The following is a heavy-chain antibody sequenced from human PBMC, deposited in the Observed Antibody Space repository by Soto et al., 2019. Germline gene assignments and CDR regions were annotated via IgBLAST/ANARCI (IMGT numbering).Heavy chain of an antibody. J-gene: IGHJ4*02. V-gene: IGHV4-59*01. CDR3: ARGRLGYCSGGSCYTIFDY. D-gene: IGHD2-15*01. Sequence: SETLSLTCTVSGGSISSYYWSWIRQPPGKGLEWVGYIYYSGSTNYNPSLKSRVTISVDTSKNQFSLKLSSVTAADTAVYYCARGRLGYCSGGSCYTIFDYWGQGTLVTV. CDR2: IYYSGST. CDR1: GGSISSYY.